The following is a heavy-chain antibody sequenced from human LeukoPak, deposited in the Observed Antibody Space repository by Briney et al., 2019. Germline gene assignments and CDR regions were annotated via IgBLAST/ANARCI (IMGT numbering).Heavy chain of an antibody. Sequence: GGSPRLSCAASGFTFSSYAMSWVRQAPGKGLEWVSSISDSGDTANYAASVKGRFTISRDNSKNTLYLQMNSLRAEDTAVYYCAKVVGGNSDYWGQGTLVTVSS. CDR1: GFTFSSYA. D-gene: IGHD4-23*01. CDR2: ISDSGDTA. J-gene: IGHJ4*02. CDR3: AKVVGGNSDY. V-gene: IGHV3-23*01.